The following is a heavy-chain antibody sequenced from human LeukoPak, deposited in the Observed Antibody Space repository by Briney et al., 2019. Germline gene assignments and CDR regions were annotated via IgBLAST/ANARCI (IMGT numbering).Heavy chain of an antibody. CDR3: ARVARPDYYYDSSGYWGYDAFDI. Sequence: GGSLRLSCAASGFTFSSYWMSWVRQAPGKGLEWVANIKQDGSEKYYVDSVKGRFTISRDNAKNSLYLQMNSLRAEDTAVYYCARVARPDYYYDSSGYWGYDAFDIWGQGTMVTVSS. V-gene: IGHV3-7*01. D-gene: IGHD3-22*01. J-gene: IGHJ3*02. CDR2: IKQDGSEK. CDR1: GFTFSSYW.